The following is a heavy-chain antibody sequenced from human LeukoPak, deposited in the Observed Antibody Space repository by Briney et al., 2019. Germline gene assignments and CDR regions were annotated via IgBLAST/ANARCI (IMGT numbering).Heavy chain of an antibody. Sequence: SETLSLTCAVSGGSISSSNWWSWVRQPPGKGLEWIGEIYHSGSTNYNPSLKSRVTISVDKSKNQFSLKLSSVTAADTAVYYCARNPPRRVYYYGMDVWGQGTTVTVS. CDR2: IYHSGST. CDR1: GGSISSSNW. CDR3: ARNPPRRVYYYGMDV. V-gene: IGHV4-4*02. J-gene: IGHJ6*02.